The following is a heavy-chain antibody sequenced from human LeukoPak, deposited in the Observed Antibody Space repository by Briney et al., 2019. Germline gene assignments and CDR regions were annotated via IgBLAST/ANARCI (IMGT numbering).Heavy chain of an antibody. CDR1: GFTFDDYA. Sequence: GGSLRLSCAASGFTFDDYAMHWVRQAPGKGLEWVSLISGDGGSTYYADSVKGRFTISRDNSKNTMYLQMNSLRDEDTAVYYCAKGSATTVVTIDYWGQGTLVTVSS. J-gene: IGHJ4*02. V-gene: IGHV3-43*02. D-gene: IGHD4-23*01. CDR3: AKGSATTVVTIDY. CDR2: ISGDGGST.